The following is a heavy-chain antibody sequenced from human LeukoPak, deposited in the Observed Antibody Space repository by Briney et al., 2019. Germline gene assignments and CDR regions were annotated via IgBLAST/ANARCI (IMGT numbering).Heavy chain of an antibody. CDR2: IIPIFGTA. CDR1: GGTFSTYA. Sequence: SVKVSCKASGGTFSTYAISWVRQAPGQGLEWMGGIIPIFGTANYAQKFQGRVTITADESTSTAYMELSSLRSEDTAVYYCARGTGTAMVNFDYWGQGTLVTVSS. D-gene: IGHD5-18*01. V-gene: IGHV1-69*01. CDR3: ARGTGTAMVNFDY. J-gene: IGHJ4*02.